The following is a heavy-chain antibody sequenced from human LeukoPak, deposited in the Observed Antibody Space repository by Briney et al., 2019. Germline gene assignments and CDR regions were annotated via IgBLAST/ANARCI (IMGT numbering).Heavy chain of an antibody. Sequence: SETLSLTCAVHGGSFSGYYWSWIRQPPGKGLEWIGEINHSGSTNYNPSLKSRVTISVDTSKNQFSLKLSSVTAADTAVYYCARGSHFAYWGQGTLVTVSS. CDR2: INHSGST. V-gene: IGHV4-34*01. J-gene: IGHJ4*02. CDR1: GGSFSGYY. CDR3: ARGSHFAY.